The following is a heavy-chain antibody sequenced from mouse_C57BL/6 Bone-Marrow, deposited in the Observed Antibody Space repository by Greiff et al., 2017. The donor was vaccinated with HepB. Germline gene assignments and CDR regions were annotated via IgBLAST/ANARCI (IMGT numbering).Heavy chain of an antibody. CDR1: GFNIKDDY. CDR2: IDPENGDT. Sequence: DVKLQESGAELVRPGASVKLSCTASGFNIKDDYMHWVKQRPEQGLEWIGWIDPENGDTEYASKFQGKATITADTSSNTAYLQISSLTSEDTAVYYCTAFRRDYWGQGTTLTVSS. CDR3: TAFRRDY. J-gene: IGHJ2*01. V-gene: IGHV14-4*01.